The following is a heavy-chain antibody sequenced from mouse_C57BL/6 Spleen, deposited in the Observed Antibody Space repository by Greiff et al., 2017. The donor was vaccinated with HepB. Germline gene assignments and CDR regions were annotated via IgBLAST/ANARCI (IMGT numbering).Heavy chain of an antibody. CDR1: GYTFTSYW. V-gene: IGHV1-69*01. CDR3: ASGDSSEAMDY. CDR2: IDPSDSYT. Sequence: QVQLQQPGAELVMPGASVKLSCKASGYTFTSYWMHWVKQRPGQGLEWIGEIDPSDSYTNYNQKFKGKSTLTVDKSSSTAYMQLSSLTSEDSAVYYCASGDSSEAMDYWGQGTSVTVSS. D-gene: IGHD3-2*02. J-gene: IGHJ4*01.